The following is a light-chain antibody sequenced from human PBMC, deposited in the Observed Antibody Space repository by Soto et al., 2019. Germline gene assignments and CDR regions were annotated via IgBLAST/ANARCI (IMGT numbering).Light chain of an antibody. CDR3: KQYNNWPQT. V-gene: IGKV3-15*01. Sequence: EIVMTQSPATLSVSPGERATLSCRASQSVSSNLAWYQQKPGQAPRLLIYGASTRATGIPARFSGSGSGTEFNLNISSLQSEDFAVYYCKQYNNWPQTFGQGTKVDIK. CDR2: GAS. J-gene: IGKJ1*01. CDR1: QSVSSN.